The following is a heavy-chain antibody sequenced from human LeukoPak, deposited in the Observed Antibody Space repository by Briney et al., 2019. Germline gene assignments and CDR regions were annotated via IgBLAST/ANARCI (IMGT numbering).Heavy chain of an antibody. Sequence: PSQTLSLTCTVSGGSISGGDFYWSWIRQPPGKGLEWIGYIYYSGSTYYNPSLKSRVTISVDTSKNQFSLKLSSVTAADTAVYSCAKQWLRNAFDIWGQGTMVTVSS. CDR1: GGSISGGDFY. CDR3: AKQWLRNAFDI. J-gene: IGHJ3*02. V-gene: IGHV4-30-4*08. CDR2: IYYSGST. D-gene: IGHD3-22*01.